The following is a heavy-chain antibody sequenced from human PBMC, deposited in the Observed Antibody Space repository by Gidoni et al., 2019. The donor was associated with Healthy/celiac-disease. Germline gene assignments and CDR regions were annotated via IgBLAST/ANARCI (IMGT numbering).Heavy chain of an antibody. Sequence: QVQLLESGGGVVQPGRSLCLSRAASGFTFSSYAMHWVRPAPGKGLEWVAVISYDGSNKYDADSVKGRFTSSRDNSKNTLYLQMNSLRAEDTAVYYCARSTRIAAAGWVAFDIWGQGTMVTVSS. CDR3: ARSTRIAAAGWVAFDI. CDR1: GFTFSSYA. J-gene: IGHJ3*02. D-gene: IGHD6-13*01. CDR2: ISYDGSNK. V-gene: IGHV3-30-3*01.